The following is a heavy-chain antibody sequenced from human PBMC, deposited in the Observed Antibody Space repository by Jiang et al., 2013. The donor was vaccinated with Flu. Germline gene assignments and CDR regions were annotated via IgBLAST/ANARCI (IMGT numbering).Heavy chain of an antibody. CDR1: GFTFSNYA. J-gene: IGHJ5*02. CDR2: VSHDGRDK. CDR3: ARGPDFYDKNFYYSGYNWFDP. V-gene: IGHV3-30*01. D-gene: IGHD3-22*01. Sequence: VQLLESGGGVVQPGRSLRLSCEASGFTFSNYAMDWVRQAPGKGLQWVAVVSHDGRDKYYADSVRGRFTISRDDSKNTLFLQMNSLTADDTAVYFCARGPDFYDKNFYYSGYNWFDPWGQGTLVTVSS.